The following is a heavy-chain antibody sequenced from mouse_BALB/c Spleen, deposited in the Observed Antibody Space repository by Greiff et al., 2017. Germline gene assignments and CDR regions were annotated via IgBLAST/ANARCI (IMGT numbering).Heavy chain of an antibody. Sequence: VQLQQSGPELVKPGASVKMSCKASGYTFTSYVMHWVKQKPGQGLEWIGYINPYNDGTKYNEKFKGKATLTSDKSSSTAYMELSSLTSEDSAVYYCARGNGYYGGPFDYWGQGTTLTVSS. D-gene: IGHD2-3*01. CDR2: INPYNDGT. V-gene: IGHV1-14*01. J-gene: IGHJ2*01. CDR1: GYTFTSYV. CDR3: ARGNGYYGGPFDY.